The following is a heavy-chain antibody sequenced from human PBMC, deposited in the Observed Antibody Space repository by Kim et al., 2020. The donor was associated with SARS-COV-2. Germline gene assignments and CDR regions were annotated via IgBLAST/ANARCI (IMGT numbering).Heavy chain of an antibody. CDR1: GFTFSSYA. V-gene: IGHV3-30*04. Sequence: GGSLRLSCAASGFTFSSYAMHWVRQAPGKGLEWVAVISYDGSNKYYADSVKGRFTISRDNSKNTLYLQMNSLRAEDTAVYYCARGSPYYYDSSGYYYVPFDYWGQGTLVTVSS. J-gene: IGHJ4*02. CDR3: ARGSPYYYDSSGYYYVPFDY. D-gene: IGHD3-22*01. CDR2: ISYDGSNK.